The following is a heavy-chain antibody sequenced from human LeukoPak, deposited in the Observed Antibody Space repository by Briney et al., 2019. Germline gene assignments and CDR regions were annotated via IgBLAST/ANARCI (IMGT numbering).Heavy chain of an antibody. Sequence: PGGSLRLSSAASGFTFATYVITWVRQAPGKGLEWVADIVGSGAKTFYADAVKGRFTISRDNSKNTLYLQMNSLKAEDSALYFCAKGSGYYGSDAEYYFDYWGQGTLVAVSS. CDR2: IVGSGAKT. D-gene: IGHD2-21*02. CDR1: GFTFATYV. V-gene: IGHV3-23*01. J-gene: IGHJ4*02. CDR3: AKGSGYYGSDAEYYFDY.